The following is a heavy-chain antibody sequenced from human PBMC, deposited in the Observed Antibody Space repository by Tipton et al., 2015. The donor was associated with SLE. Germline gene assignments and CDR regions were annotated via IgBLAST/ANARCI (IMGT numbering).Heavy chain of an antibody. D-gene: IGHD3-10*01. CDR2: IYYTGST. CDR1: GGSISSYY. J-gene: IGHJ4*02. V-gene: IGHV4-59*01. CDR3: AREWGSTSY. Sequence: TLSLTCTVSGGSISSYYWSWIRQPPGKGLEWIGYIYYTGSTNYNPSLKSRVTISVDTSKNQFSLRLKSVTAADTAMYYCAREWGSTSYWGQGTLVTVSS.